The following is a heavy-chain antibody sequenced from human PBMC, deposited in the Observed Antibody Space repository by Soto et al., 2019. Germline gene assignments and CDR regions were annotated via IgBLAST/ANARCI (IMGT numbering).Heavy chain of an antibody. V-gene: IGHV3-23*01. CDR1: EFTFSSYS. Sequence: EVQLLEAGGGLVQPVGSLKLVCAASEFTFSSYSMSWVRQAPGKGLEWTSGISGTGRVTKYAESVKGRFTISRENHKSTLFLQMNRLRPEDTAVYYCAKDVNYDIATDIEYLHRWGQGTVVTVYS. CDR3: AKDVNYDIATDIEYLHR. CDR2: ISGTGRVT. J-gene: IGHJ1*01. D-gene: IGHD3-9*01.